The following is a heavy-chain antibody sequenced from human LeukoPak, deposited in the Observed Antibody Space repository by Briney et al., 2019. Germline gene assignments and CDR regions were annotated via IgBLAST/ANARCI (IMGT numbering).Heavy chain of an antibody. CDR1: GGTFSSYA. D-gene: IGHD3-16*01. J-gene: IGHJ6*03. Sequence: SVKVSCKASGGTFSSYAISWVRQAPGQGLEWMGGIIPIFGTANYAQKFQGRVTITADKSTSTAYMELSSLRSEDTAVYYCARGGDYSFYYYYMDVWGKGTTVTVSS. CDR3: ARGGDYSFYYYYMDV. V-gene: IGHV1-69*06. CDR2: IIPIFGTA.